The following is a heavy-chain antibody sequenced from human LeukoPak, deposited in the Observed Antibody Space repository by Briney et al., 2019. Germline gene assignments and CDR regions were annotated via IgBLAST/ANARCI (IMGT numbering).Heavy chain of an antibody. J-gene: IGHJ4*02. D-gene: IGHD3-22*01. V-gene: IGHV4-59*01. Sequence: PSETLSLTCTVSGGSIRSENWSWIRQPPGKGLEWIWYIYYSGSTNYNPSLKSRVTISVDTSKNQFSLKVSSLTAADTAVYYCARLQRYYYDSSGHHYFDYWGQGTLVTVSS. CDR3: ARLQRYYYDSSGHHYFDY. CDR1: GGSIRSEN. CDR2: IYYSGST.